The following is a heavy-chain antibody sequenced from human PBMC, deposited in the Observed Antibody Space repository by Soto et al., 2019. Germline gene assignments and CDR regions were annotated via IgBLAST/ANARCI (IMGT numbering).Heavy chain of an antibody. Sequence: QVQLQQWGAGLLKPSETLSLTCAVFGGSVTSGYYYWSWIRQPPGKGLEWIGEMSHSGGTHFNPSLKSRVTISVDTSKNQFSLKMSSVTAADTALYYCARVERGTATTVVDAFDIWGPGTMVTVSS. CDR3: ARVERGTATTVVDAFDI. J-gene: IGHJ3*02. CDR2: MSHSGGT. D-gene: IGHD1-1*01. V-gene: IGHV4-34*01. CDR1: GGSVTSGYYY.